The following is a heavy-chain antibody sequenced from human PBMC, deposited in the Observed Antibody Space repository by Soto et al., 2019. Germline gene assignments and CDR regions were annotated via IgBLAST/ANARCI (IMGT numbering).Heavy chain of an antibody. J-gene: IGHJ6*03. CDR3: AKPPLTGTTEYYYYYMDV. V-gene: IGHV3-23*01. Sequence: GGSLRLSCAASAFTFSSYAMSWVRQAPGKGLEWVSAISGSGGSTYYADSVKGRFTISRDNSKNTLYLQMNSLRAEDTAVYYCAKPPLTGTTEYYYYYMDVWGKGTTVTVSS. CDR2: ISGSGGST. D-gene: IGHD1-7*01. CDR1: AFTFSSYA.